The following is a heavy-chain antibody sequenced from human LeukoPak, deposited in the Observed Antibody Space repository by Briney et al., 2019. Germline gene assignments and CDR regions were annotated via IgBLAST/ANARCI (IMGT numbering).Heavy chain of an antibody. D-gene: IGHD1-26*01. V-gene: IGHV1-8*01. J-gene: IGHJ4*02. CDR2: MNPNSGNT. Sequence: ASVKVSCKASGYTFTRYDINWVRQATGQGLEWMGWMNPNSGNTGYAQKFQGRVTMTRNTSISTAYMELSSLRSEDTAVYYCASDLSEVGASDYWGQGTLVTVSS. CDR3: ASDLSEVGASDY. CDR1: GYTFTRYD.